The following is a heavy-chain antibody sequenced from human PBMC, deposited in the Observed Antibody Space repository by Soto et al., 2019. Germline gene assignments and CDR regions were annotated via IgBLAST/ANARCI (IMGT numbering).Heavy chain of an antibody. V-gene: IGHV4-4*02. D-gene: IGHD1-26*01. CDR2: ISDSGNA. CDR1: GGFIITNKW. Sequence: PSETLSLTCAVSGGFIITNKWWTWVRQPPGKGLEWIGEISDSGNAKYNPSLESRVTISIDKPMDQFSLRLRSVTAADTAMYYCAREALREQGLFDVWGQGIMVTV. CDR3: AREALREQGLFDV. J-gene: IGHJ4*02.